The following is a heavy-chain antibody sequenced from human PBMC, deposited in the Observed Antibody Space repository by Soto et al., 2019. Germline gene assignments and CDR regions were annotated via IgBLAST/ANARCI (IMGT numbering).Heavy chain of an antibody. CDR1: GFTFSIYG. CDR3: AKELGRQCFDN. V-gene: IGHV3-23*01. J-gene: IGHJ4*02. D-gene: IGHD6-19*01. CDR2: ISGSGGST. Sequence: EVQLLESGGGLVQPGGSLRLSCAASGFTFSIYGMSWVRQAPGKGLEWVSAISGSGGSTYYADSVKGRFTISRDTSKNALYLQMNSLRVEDTAVYYCAKELGRQCFDNWGQGALVTVSS.